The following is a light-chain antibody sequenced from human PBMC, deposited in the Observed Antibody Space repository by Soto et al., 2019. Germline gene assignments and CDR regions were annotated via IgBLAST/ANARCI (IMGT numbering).Light chain of an antibody. CDR3: HPYDDWPPIFT. CDR2: GAS. V-gene: IGKV3-15*01. Sequence: EIVMTQSPATLSVSPGERATLSCRASQSVSTNLAWYQQKPGQRPRLLIYGASTRAAGIPARFSGSGSGTEFTLTISSLQSEDFAVYYCHPYDDWPPIFTFGPGTKVDIK. CDR1: QSVSTN. J-gene: IGKJ3*01.